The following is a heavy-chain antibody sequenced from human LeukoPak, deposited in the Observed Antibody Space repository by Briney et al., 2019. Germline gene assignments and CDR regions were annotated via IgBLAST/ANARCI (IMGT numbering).Heavy chain of an antibody. CDR1: GGSISSSSYY. D-gene: IGHD2-2*01. CDR3: ERRWDIVVVPAAIPVVDWCDR. V-gene: IGHV4-39*01. CDR2: IYYSGST. Sequence: SETLSLTCTVSGGSISSSSYYWGWIRQPPGKGLEWIGSIYYSGSTYYNPSLKSRVTISVDTSKNQFSLKLSSVTAAHTAVYYCERRWDIVVVPAAIPVVDWCDRWGQGTLVTVSS. J-gene: IGHJ5*02.